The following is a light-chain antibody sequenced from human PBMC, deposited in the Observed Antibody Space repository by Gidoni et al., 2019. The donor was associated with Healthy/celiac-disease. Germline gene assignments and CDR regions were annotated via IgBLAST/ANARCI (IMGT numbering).Light chain of an antibody. J-gene: IGKJ2*01. CDR1: QSIRSY. V-gene: IGKV1-39*01. CDR3: QQSYSTPYT. CDR2: AAS. Sequence: DIQITQSPSSLSASVGDRVTITCRASQSIRSYLNWYQQKPGKAPKLLIYAASSLQSGVPSRFSGSGSGTDFTLNISSLQPEDFATYYCQQSYSTPYTFGQGTKLEIK.